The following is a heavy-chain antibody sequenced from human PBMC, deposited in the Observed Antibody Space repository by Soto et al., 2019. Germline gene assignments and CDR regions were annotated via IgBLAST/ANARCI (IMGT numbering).Heavy chain of an antibody. CDR2: ITLIFRAT. D-gene: IGHD3-22*01. V-gene: IGHV1-69*13. CDR3: ARGRDTYYYDSSGYSGWYFDL. CDR1: GGTFSSDG. Sequence: WASVKVSCKASGGTFSSDGISWVRQAPGQGLEGMGGITLIFRATKYAQKFQGRVTITADESTSTAYMELSSLRSEDTAVYYCARGRDTYYYDSSGYSGWYFDLWGRGTLVTVSS. J-gene: IGHJ2*01.